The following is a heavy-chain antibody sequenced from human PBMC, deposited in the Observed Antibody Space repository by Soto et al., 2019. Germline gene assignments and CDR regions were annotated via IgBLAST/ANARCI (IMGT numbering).Heavy chain of an antibody. CDR3: ATLIVGAPWAFDY. CDR2: IIPIFGTA. D-gene: IGHD1-26*01. J-gene: IGHJ4*02. V-gene: IGHV1-69*13. CDR1: GGTFSSYA. Sequence: SVKVSCKASGGTFSSYAISWVRQAPGQGLEWMGGIIPIFGTANYAQKFQGRVTITADESTSTAYMELSSLRSEDTAVYYCATLIVGAPWAFDYWGQGTLVTVSS.